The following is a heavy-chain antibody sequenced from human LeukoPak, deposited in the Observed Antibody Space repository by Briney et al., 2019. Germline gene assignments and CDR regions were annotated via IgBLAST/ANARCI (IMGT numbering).Heavy chain of an antibody. CDR3: ARDRQRYSGYDFDY. CDR1: GYTFTSYD. J-gene: IGHJ4*02. D-gene: IGHD5-12*01. CDR2: MNPNSGNT. V-gene: IGHV1-8*03. Sequence: ASVKVSCKASGYTFTSYDINWVRQATGQGLEWMGWMNPNSGNTGYAQKFQGRVTITRNTSISTAYMELSSLRSEDTAVYYCARDRQRYSGYDFDYWGQGTLVTVSS.